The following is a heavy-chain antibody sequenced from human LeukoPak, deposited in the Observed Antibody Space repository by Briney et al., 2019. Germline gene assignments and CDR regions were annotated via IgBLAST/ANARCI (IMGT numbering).Heavy chain of an antibody. CDR3: ARAPPRHDYYYYYYMDV. CDR2: INHSGST. V-gene: IGHV4-34*01. J-gene: IGHJ6*03. CDR1: GGSFSGYY. Sequence: SETLSLTCAVYGGSFSGYYWSWIRQPPGKGLEWIGEINHSGSTNYNPSLKSRVTISVDTSKNQFSLKLSPVTAADTAVYYCARAPPRHDYYYYYYMDVWGKGTTVTVSS.